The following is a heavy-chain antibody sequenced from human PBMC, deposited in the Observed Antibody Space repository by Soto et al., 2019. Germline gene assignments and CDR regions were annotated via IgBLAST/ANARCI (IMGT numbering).Heavy chain of an antibody. D-gene: IGHD3-10*01. V-gene: IGHV3-11*06. J-gene: IGHJ4*02. CDR2: ISSSSSYT. CDR1: GFTFSDYY. Sequence: GGSLRLSCAASGFTFSDYYMSWIRQAPGKGLEWVSYISSSSSYTNYADSVKGRFTISRDNAKNSLYLQMNSLRAEDTAVYYCARGFTYYYGSGIPYWGQGTLVTVSS. CDR3: ARGFTYYYGSGIPY.